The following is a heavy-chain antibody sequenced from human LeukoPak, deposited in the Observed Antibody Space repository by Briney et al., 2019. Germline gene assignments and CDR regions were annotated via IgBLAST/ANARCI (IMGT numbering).Heavy chain of an antibody. CDR1: GGSISSYY. CDR3: ARVVAVLPGWFDP. D-gene: IGHD2/OR15-2a*01. J-gene: IGHJ5*02. Sequence: SETLSLTCTVSGGSISSYYWSWIRQPPGKGLEWIGYIYYSGSTNYNPSLKSRVTISVDTSKNQFSLKLSSVTAADTAVYYCARVVAVLPGWFDPWGQGTLVTVSS. CDR2: IYYSGST. V-gene: IGHV4-59*01.